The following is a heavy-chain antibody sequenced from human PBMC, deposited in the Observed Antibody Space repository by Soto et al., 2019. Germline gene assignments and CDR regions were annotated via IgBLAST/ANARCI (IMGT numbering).Heavy chain of an antibody. CDR2: IHPGDSDA. V-gene: IGHV5-51*01. CDR3: ARLAHFGTGYFGAWQDYNYSGLDL. D-gene: IGHD3-3*02. J-gene: IGHJ6*02. CDR1: GYTFSNYR. Sequence: EVQLVQSGAVVRRPGESLRISCRISGYTFSNYRIVWVRQLPGKGLEWMGIIHPGDSDATYSPSFQGQFSISADKSISTAYLQWSSLEASDTAVYFCARLAHFGTGYFGAWQDYNYSGLDLWGQGTTVTVSS.